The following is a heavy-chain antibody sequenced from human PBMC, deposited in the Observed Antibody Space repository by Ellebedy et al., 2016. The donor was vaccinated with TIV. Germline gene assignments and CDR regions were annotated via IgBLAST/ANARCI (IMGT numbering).Heavy chain of an antibody. J-gene: IGHJ5*01. CDR1: GDSLSRSSYY. Sequence: PGGSLRLSCTVSGDSLSRSSYYWGWFRQPPGKGLEWIGNIYYSGDTDYNPSLKSRVTMSVDTSKNQFSRNLRSVTAADTAVYYCARNPPTYNWVDSWGQGILVTVSS. CDR3: ARNPPTYNWVDS. CDR2: IYYSGDT. V-gene: IGHV4-39*01.